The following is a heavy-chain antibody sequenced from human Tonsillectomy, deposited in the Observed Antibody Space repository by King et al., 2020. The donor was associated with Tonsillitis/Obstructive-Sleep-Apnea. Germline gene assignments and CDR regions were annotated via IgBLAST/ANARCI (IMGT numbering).Heavy chain of an antibody. Sequence: VQLVESGGGLVKPGGSLRLSCAASGFTFSDYYMSWIRQAPGKGLEWVSYISSSSSYTNYADSVKGRFTISRDNAKNSLYLQMNSLRAEDTAVYYCAREATNYYYCMDVWGQGTTVTVSS. CDR1: GFTFSDYY. D-gene: IGHD1-26*01. CDR2: ISSSSSYT. V-gene: IGHV3-11*06. J-gene: IGHJ6*02. CDR3: AREATNYYYCMDV.